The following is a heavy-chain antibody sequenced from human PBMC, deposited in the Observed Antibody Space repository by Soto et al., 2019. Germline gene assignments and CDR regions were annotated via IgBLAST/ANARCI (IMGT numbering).Heavy chain of an antibody. J-gene: IGHJ4*02. CDR1: GGSISSGGYY. V-gene: IGHV4-31*03. CDR2: IFDSGTT. D-gene: IGHD6-19*01. Sequence: QVQLQESGPGLVKPSQTLSLTCTVSGGSISSGGYYWSWLRQHPGKGLEWIGYIFDSGTTYYNPSLNSRVTISVDPSKCQFSLRLTSVTATDTAVYYCASQASGWYPDYWGQGTLVTVSS. CDR3: ASQASGWYPDY.